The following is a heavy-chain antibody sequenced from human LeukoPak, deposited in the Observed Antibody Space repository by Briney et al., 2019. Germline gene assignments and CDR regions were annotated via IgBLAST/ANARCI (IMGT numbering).Heavy chain of an antibody. CDR3: ARDSEAAAGLSFDY. CDR2: VRPKTGGT. D-gene: IGHD6-13*01. V-gene: IGHV1-2*02. CDR1: GYTFSDYY. Sequence: ASVKVSFKASGYTFSDYYLHWVRQAPGQGLEWMGWVRPKTGGTNYKQKFQGRVTLTRDTSISAAFLELSRLTSDDTAVYYCARDSEAAAGLSFDYWGQGTRVIVSS. J-gene: IGHJ4*02.